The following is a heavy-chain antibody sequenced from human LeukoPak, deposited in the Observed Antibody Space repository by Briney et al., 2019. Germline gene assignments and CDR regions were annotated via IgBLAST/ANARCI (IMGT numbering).Heavy chain of an antibody. D-gene: IGHD3-3*01. V-gene: IGHV4-39*01. Sequence: SETLSLTCTIYTGSISSSSYFWGWLRQSPGKGLEWFVCIYYNDRTSYNPSLKSRVTISVDTAKTRFSLRLTSKAAAIWGVYYCVRLWCGYDNNWDLPDYWGQGTLVSVSS. J-gene: IGHJ4*02. CDR2: IYYNDRT. CDR3: VRLWCGYDNNWDLPDY. CDR1: TGSISSSSYF.